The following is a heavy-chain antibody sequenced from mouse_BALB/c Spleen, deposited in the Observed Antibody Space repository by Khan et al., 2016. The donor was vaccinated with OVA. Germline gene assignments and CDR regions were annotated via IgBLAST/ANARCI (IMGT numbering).Heavy chain of an antibody. V-gene: IGHV14-1*02. Sequence: VQLQQSGAELVRPGALVKLSCKASGFNIKDYYMHWVKQRPEQGLEWIGWIDPENDNIIYDPKFQGKASITADTSSNTAYLQLSSLTSEDTADYYCASSCYEAWFPYWGQGTLVTVSA. CDR3: ASSCYEAWFPY. J-gene: IGHJ3*01. CDR1: GFNIKDYY. CDR2: IDPENDNI. D-gene: IGHD2-3*01.